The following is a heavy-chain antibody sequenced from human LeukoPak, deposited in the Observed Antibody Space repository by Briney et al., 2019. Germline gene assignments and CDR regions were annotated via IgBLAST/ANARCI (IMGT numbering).Heavy chain of an antibody. CDR3: ARDHSGSYVWGGYFDY. J-gene: IGHJ4*02. V-gene: IGHV3-30-3*01. Sequence: GGSLRLSCAASGFTFSSYAMHWVRQAPGKGLEWVAVISYDGSNKYYADSVKGRFTISRDNSKNTLYLQMNSLRAEDTAVYYCARDHSGSYVWGGYFDYWGQGTLVTVSS. CDR1: GFTFSSYA. CDR2: ISYDGSNK. D-gene: IGHD1-26*01.